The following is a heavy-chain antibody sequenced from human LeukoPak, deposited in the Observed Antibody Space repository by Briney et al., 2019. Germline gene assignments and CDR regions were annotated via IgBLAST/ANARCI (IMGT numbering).Heavy chain of an antibody. Sequence: SETLSLTCTVSGASISSYYWSWIRQPPGKGLEWIGYIYHSGSTNYNPSLKSRVTISIDTSKNQFSLKLTSVTAADTAVYYCARGRAGAGSPFDYWGQGTLVTVSS. CDR3: ARGRAGAGSPFDY. CDR2: IYHSGST. D-gene: IGHD6-13*01. J-gene: IGHJ4*02. CDR1: GASISSYY. V-gene: IGHV4-59*01.